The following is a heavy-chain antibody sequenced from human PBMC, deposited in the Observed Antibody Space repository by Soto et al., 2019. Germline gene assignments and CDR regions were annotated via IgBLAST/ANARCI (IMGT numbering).Heavy chain of an antibody. D-gene: IGHD6-19*01. J-gene: IGHJ5*02. V-gene: IGHV4-59*01. CDR1: GGSLSAYY. Sequence: SETLSLTYAVSGGSLSAYYWSWIRQAPGKGLEWIGYIYYSGSTNYNPSLKSRVTISVDTSKNQFSLKLSSVTAADTAVYYCARGSGWDNWFDPWGQGTLVTVSS. CDR2: IYYSGST. CDR3: ARGSGWDNWFDP.